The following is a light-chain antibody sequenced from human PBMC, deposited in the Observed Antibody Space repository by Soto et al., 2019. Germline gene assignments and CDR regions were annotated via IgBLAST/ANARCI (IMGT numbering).Light chain of an antibody. CDR3: QQYNSWPPT. Sequence: EIVMTQSPATLSVSPGERATLSCRASQSVSSNLAWYQQKPGQAPRLLIYGASTRATGIPARFSGSEFGTEFTLTISSLQSEDFAVYYCQQYNSWPPTFGQGTKVDIK. J-gene: IGKJ1*01. CDR1: QSVSSN. CDR2: GAS. V-gene: IGKV3-15*01.